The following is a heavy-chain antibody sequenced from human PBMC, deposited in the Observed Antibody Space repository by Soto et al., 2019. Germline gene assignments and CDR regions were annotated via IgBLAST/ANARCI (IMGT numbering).Heavy chain of an antibody. CDR1: GFTFSSYG. D-gene: IGHD5-18*01. J-gene: IGHJ4*02. V-gene: IGHV3-30*18. CDR3: AKDRDTYTAMDLSPFDY. Sequence: GGSLRLSCAASGFTFSSYGMHWVRQAPGKGLEWVAVISYDGSNKYYADSVKGRFTISRDNSKNTLYLQMNSLRAEDTAVYYCAKDRDTYTAMDLSPFDYWGQGTLVTVSS. CDR2: ISYDGSNK.